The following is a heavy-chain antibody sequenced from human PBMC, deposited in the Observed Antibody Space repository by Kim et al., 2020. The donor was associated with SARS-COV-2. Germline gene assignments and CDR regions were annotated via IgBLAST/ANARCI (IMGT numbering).Heavy chain of an antibody. CDR2: IWFDGSNI. V-gene: IGHV3-33*01. Sequence: GGSLRLSCAASGFTFSCCAMHWVRQAPGKGLEWVAVIWFDGSNINYADSVKGRYTISRDNSKNTLYLQMNSLRAEDTAVYYCARVFDSYDTTALNYFDF. J-gene: IGHJ4*01. CDR1: GFTFSCCA. D-gene: IGHD3-16*01. CDR3: ARVFDSYDTTALNYFDF.